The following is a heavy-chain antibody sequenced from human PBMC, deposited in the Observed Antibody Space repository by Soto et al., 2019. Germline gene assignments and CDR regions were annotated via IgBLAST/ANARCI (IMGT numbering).Heavy chain of an antibody. D-gene: IGHD5-12*01. CDR1: GGSINTFY. CDR3: ARGGSYSAYNFAHGIQLWSFDF. CDR2: IFSSGST. Sequence: SETLSLTCTVSGGSINTFYWSWVRQPAGKGLEGIGRIFSSGSTSFNPSLESRVAMSVDTSKNHFSLDLSSVTAADMAVYYCARGGSYSAYNFAHGIQLWSFDFWGQGALVTVSS. V-gene: IGHV4-4*07. J-gene: IGHJ4*02.